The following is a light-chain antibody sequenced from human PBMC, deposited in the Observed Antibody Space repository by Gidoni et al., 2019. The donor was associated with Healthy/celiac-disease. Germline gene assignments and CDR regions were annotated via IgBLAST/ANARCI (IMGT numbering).Light chain of an antibody. Sequence: IVLTQSPGTLSLSPGESATLSCRASQSVSSSYLAWYQQKPGQSPRLLIYGESSRATGIPDRFSGSGSGTDFTLTIGRLETEEIAVYYCQQYGSSPRTCGGESKEEIK. CDR1: QSVSSSY. CDR3: QQYGSSPRT. V-gene: IGKV3-20*01. CDR2: GES. J-gene: IGKJ4*01.